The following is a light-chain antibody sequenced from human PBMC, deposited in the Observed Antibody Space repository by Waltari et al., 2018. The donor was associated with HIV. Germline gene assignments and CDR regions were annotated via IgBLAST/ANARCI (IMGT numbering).Light chain of an antibody. CDR2: GAS. J-gene: IGKJ1*01. Sequence: EIVLTQSPGTLSLSPGKRAALSCRASQSVTSNYLAWYQQKPGRAPRLLISGASNRASGIPDRFSGSGAGTDFTLTISRLEPEDFAVYYCQQYGTSQWTFGRGTKVEI. V-gene: IGKV3-20*01. CDR3: QQYGTSQWT. CDR1: QSVTSNY.